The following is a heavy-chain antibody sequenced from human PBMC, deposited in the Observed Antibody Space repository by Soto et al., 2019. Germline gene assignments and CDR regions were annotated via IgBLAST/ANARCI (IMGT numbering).Heavy chain of an antibody. D-gene: IGHD6-19*01. V-gene: IGHV3-30*19. CDR2: ISKDGLDR. CDR1: GFTFSDFG. J-gene: IGHJ4*02. CDR3: ASPREGQWLVFDH. Sequence: VGSLRLSCVVSGFTFSDFGMHWVRQSPGEGLAWVASISKDGLDRYYSESVKGRFTISRDDSKNTVFLQMNSLKVEDTAAYFCASPREGQWLVFDHWGQRTLVTVSS.